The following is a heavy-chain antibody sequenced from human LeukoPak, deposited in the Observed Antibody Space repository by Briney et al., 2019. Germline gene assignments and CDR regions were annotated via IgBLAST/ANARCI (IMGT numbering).Heavy chain of an antibody. CDR2: IYHSGST. CDR3: ARAGDHYYDSSGYPRNAPTFDY. Sequence: PSQTLSLTCTVSGGSISSGGYYWSWIRQPPGKGLEWIGYIYHSGSTYYNPSLKSRVTISVDRSKNQFSLKLSSVTAADTAVYYCARAGDHYYDSSGYPRNAPTFDYWGQGTLVTVSS. D-gene: IGHD3-22*01. J-gene: IGHJ4*02. CDR1: GGSISSGGYY. V-gene: IGHV4-30-2*01.